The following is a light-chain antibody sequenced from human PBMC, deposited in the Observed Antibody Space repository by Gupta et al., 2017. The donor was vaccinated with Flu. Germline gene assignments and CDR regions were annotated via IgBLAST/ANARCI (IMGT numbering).Light chain of an antibody. Sequence: SSANIGSNTVNRYQQLAGTAPKVLIYNDNPRPSGVPDRFSASKSGTSASLAVSGLQSEDEADYYCAAWDDSLSGGLVGGGTKLTVL. CDR1: SANIGSNT. CDR3: AAWDDSLSGGL. CDR2: NDN. J-gene: IGLJ2*01. V-gene: IGLV1-44*01.